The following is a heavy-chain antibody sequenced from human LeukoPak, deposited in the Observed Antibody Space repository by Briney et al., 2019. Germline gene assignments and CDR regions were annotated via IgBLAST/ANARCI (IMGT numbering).Heavy chain of an antibody. J-gene: IGHJ4*02. CDR2: ISSSGA. CDR3: AKDATGTTAYYFDS. D-gene: IGHD1-1*01. V-gene: IGHV3-23*01. Sequence: GGSLRLSCAVSKFTFSKYWMSWVRQAPGKGLEWVSAISSSGAYYADSVKGRFIISRDNSKNTLYLQMNSLRAEDTAVYYCAKDATGTTAYYFDSWGQGTLVTVSS. CDR1: KFTFSKYW.